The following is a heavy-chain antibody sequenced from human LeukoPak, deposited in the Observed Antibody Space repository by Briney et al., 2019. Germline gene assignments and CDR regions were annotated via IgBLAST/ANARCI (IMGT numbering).Heavy chain of an antibody. CDR3: ARDREVRYSGYDLGYYFDY. D-gene: IGHD5-12*01. Sequence: KPSETLSLTCTVSGGSISSYYWSWIRQPAGKGLEWIGRIYTSGSTNYNPSLKSRVTISVDKSKNQFSLKLSSVTAADTAVYYCARDREVRYSGYDLGYYFDYWGQGTLVTVSP. J-gene: IGHJ4*02. CDR1: GGSISSYY. CDR2: IYTSGST. V-gene: IGHV4-4*07.